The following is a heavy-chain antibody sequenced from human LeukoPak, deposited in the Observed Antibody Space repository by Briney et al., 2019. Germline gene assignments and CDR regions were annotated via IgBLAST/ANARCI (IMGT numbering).Heavy chain of an antibody. CDR2: ISDGGSTT. J-gene: IGHJ4*02. CDR3: SRSAYYDGSGNYYDY. D-gene: IGHD3-22*01. V-gene: IGHV3-74*01. CDR1: GFTFSSYW. Sequence: GGSLRLSCAASGFTFSSYWMLWVRQAPGKGLVWVSRISDGGSTTTYADSVKGRFTISRDNAKNTLYLQMNGLRAEDTAVYYCSRSAYYDGSGNYYDYWGQGTLVTVSS.